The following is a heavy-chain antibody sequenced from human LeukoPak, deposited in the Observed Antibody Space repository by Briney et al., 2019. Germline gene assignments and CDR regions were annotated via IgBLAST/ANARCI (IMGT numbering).Heavy chain of an antibody. V-gene: IGHV1-69*13. CDR1: GGTFSSYA. D-gene: IGHD3-22*01. CDR2: IIPIFGTA. CDR3: ARGNYYDSSGTGHPFDY. Sequence: SVKVSCKASGGTFSSYAISWVRQAPGQGLEWMGGIIPIFGTANYAQKFQGRVTIIADESTSTAYMELSSLRSEDTAVYYCARGNYYDSSGTGHPFDYWGQGTLVTISS. J-gene: IGHJ4*02.